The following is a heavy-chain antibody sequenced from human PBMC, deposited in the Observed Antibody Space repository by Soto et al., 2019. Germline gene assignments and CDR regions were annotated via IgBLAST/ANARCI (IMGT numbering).Heavy chain of an antibody. V-gene: IGHV1-2*02. CDR2: IDPKSGGT. CDR3: ARVSVDVPE. J-gene: IGHJ4*02. Sequence: QLVQSGAEVKKPGASVRVSCKTSGPTFIAYYIHWVRQAPGQGLEWMGWIDPKSGGTTYEQKFLGRVTMTRVTFINTAYMDLNRLTSDDTAVYYCARVSVDVPEWGQGTLITVSS. CDR1: GPTFIAYY. D-gene: IGHD5-12*01.